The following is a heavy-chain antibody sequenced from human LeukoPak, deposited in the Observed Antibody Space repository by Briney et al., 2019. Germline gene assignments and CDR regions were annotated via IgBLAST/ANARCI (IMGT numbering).Heavy chain of an antibody. CDR2: IIPIFGTA. Sequence: ASVKVSCKASGYTFTSYDINWVRQATGQGLEWMGGIIPIFGTANYAQKFQGRVTITADESTSTAYMELSSLRSEDTVVYYCARVPLAAAYLDYWGQGTLVTVSS. D-gene: IGHD6-13*01. V-gene: IGHV1-69*13. CDR1: GYTFTSYD. J-gene: IGHJ4*02. CDR3: ARVPLAAAYLDY.